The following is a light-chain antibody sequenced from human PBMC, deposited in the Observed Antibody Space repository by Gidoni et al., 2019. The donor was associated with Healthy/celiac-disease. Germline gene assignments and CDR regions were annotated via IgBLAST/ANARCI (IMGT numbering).Light chain of an antibody. CDR3: QAWDSSTAV. J-gene: IGLJ2*01. CDR2: QDS. Sequence: SYELTQPSSVSVSPGQTASITCSGDKLGDKYACWYQQKPGQSPVLVIYQDSKRPSGIPERFSGSNSGNTATLTISGTQAIDEADYYCQAWDSSTAVFGGGTKLTVL. CDR1: KLGDKY. V-gene: IGLV3-1*01.